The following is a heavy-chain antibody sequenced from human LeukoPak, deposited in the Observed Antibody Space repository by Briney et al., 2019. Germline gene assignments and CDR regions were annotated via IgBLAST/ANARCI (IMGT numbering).Heavy chain of an antibody. CDR3: ARVGEATIRFYFDY. V-gene: IGHV1-2*02. D-gene: IGHD5-12*01. J-gene: IGHJ4*02. Sequence: ASVKVSCKASGYTFTGYYTHWVRQAPGQGLEWMGWINPNSGGTNYAQKFRGRVTMTRDTSISTAYMELSRLRSDDTAVYYCARVGEATIRFYFDYWGQGTLVTVSS. CDR2: INPNSGGT. CDR1: GYTFTGYY.